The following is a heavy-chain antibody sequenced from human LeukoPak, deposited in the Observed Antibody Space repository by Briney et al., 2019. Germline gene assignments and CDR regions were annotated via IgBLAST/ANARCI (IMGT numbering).Heavy chain of an antibody. CDR1: GYSISSGYY. Sequence: SETLSLTCTVSGYSISSGYYWGWIWQPPGRGLEWIGTIYQTGSTYYNPSLKIRVTISVDTSKNQFSLKLSSVTAADTAVYYCARRRSPSETGAFDIWGQGTIVTVSS. CDR2: IYQTGST. CDR3: ARRRSPSETGAFDI. D-gene: IGHD5-24*01. J-gene: IGHJ3*02. V-gene: IGHV4-38-2*02.